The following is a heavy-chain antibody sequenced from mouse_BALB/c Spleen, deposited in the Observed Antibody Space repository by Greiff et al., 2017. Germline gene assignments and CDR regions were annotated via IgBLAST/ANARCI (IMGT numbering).Heavy chain of an antibody. CDR3: ARENSSGYVLYYFDY. V-gene: IGHV2-9*02. J-gene: IGHJ2*01. CDR1: GFSLTSYG. D-gene: IGHD3-1*01. Sequence: VQVVESGPGLVAPSQSLSITCTVSGFSLTSYGVHWVRQPPGKGLEWLGVIWAGGSTNYNSALMSRLSISKDNSKSQVFLKMNSLQTDDTAMYYCARENSSGYVLYYFDYWGQGTTLTVSS. CDR2: IWAGGST.